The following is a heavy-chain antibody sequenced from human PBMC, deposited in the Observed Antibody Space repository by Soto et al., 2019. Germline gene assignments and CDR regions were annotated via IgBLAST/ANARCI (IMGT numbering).Heavy chain of an antibody. CDR2: IWYDGSNK. J-gene: IGHJ6*02. Sequence: ESGGGVVQPGRSLRLSCAASGFTFSSYGMHWVRQAPGKGLEWVAVIWYDGSNKYYADSVKGRFTISRDNSKNTLYLQMNSLRAEDTAVYYCARDLEDTAMVYGYYYYYGMDVWGQGTTVTVSS. D-gene: IGHD5-18*01. V-gene: IGHV3-33*01. CDR1: GFTFSSYG. CDR3: ARDLEDTAMVYGYYYYYGMDV.